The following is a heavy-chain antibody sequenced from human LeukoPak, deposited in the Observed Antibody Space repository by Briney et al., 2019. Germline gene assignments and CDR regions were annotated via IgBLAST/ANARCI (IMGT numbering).Heavy chain of an antibody. CDR1: GGTFSSYA. CDR2: IIPIFGTA. D-gene: IGHD6-13*01. CDR3: AREGYSSSWGEGYYYYMDV. V-gene: IGHV1-69*06. Sequence: SVKVSCKASGGTFSSYAISWVRQAPGQGLEWMGGIIPIFGTAKYAQKFQGRVTITADKSTSTAYMELSSLRFEDTAVYYCAREGYSSSWGEGYYYYMDVWGKGTTVTVSS. J-gene: IGHJ6*03.